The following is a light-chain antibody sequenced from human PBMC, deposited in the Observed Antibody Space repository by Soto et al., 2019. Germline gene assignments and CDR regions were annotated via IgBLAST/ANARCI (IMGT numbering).Light chain of an antibody. J-gene: IGKJ2*01. CDR1: QSISSW. CDR2: KAS. CDR3: QQYNIYPYT. Sequence: DIQMTQSPSTLSASVGDRVTITCRASQSISSWLAWYQQKPGKAPNLLIYKASSLESGVPPRFSGSGSGTEFTLTISSLQPDDFATYYCQQYNIYPYTFGQGTKLEIK. V-gene: IGKV1-5*03.